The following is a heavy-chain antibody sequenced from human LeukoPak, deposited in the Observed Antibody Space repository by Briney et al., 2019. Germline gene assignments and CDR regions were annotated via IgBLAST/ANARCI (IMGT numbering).Heavy chain of an antibody. CDR2: INQSGST. V-gene: IGHV4-34*01. D-gene: IGHD3-22*01. CDR3: ARALGNYYDSSGYYYEGYHFDY. Sequence: PSETLSLTCAVYGVSISGYYWSWIRQPQGKGLEWIGEINQSGSTNYNPSLKSRVTISVDMSKNQFSLKLSSVTAADTAVYYCARALGNYYDSSGYYYEGYHFDYWGQGTLVTVSS. J-gene: IGHJ4*02. CDR1: GVSISGYY.